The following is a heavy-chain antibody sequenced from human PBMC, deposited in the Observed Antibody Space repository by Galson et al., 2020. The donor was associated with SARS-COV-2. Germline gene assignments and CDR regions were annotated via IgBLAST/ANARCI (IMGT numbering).Heavy chain of an antibody. V-gene: IGHV3-30*04. Sequence: QLGESLKISCAASGFTFTNYAIHWVRQAPGKGLEWVAVISHDGRIEVYADSVKGRFTISRDNSENMLFLQMDSLRADDTAVYYCARPTQYYYGSGSWWFDPWGQGTLVTVSS. CDR2: ISHDGRIE. CDR3: ARPTQYYYGSGSWWFDP. D-gene: IGHD3-10*01. J-gene: IGHJ5*02. CDR1: GFTFTNYA.